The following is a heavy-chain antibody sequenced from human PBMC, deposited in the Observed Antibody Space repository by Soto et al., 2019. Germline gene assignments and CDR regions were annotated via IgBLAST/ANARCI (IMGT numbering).Heavy chain of an antibody. D-gene: IGHD1-20*01. J-gene: IGHJ2*01. V-gene: IGHV4-34*01. Sequence: GELQQWGTGRLKPSEPPSLNCSVYGGSSRAYHWSWIRQSPGAGLEWIGEFSYSGSLNYNPSLKGRGAVSLDTATKHFSLTMTSVTAADTAVYFCAGGPRYWSFALWGRGTLVTVS. CDR2: FSYSGSL. CDR3: AGGPRYWSFAL. CDR1: GGSSRAYH.